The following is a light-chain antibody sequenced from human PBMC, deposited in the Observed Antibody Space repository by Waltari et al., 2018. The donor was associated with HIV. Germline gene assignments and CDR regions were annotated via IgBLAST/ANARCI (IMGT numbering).Light chain of an antibody. CDR3: QHLNNYFPIT. CDR2: AAS. CDR1: QGISSY. Sequence: DIQLIQSPNFLSASVGDRVTFTCRASQGISSYLAWYQQKSGKAPKLLIYAASTLQYGVPSRFSGSGSGPEFTLTISSLQPEDFATYYCQHLNNYFPITFGQGTRLEIK. J-gene: IGKJ5*01. V-gene: IGKV1-9*01.